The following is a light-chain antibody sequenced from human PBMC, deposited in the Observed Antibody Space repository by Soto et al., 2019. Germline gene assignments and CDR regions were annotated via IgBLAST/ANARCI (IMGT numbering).Light chain of an antibody. J-gene: IGKJ1*01. V-gene: IGKV3-11*01. CDR1: QRISSY. CDR3: QQPSNWPTWN. CDR2: DAS. Sequence: DIVLMQAPVTLSGSPGERATLSCRAIQRISSYFAWYQQKPGQAPRLLIYDASNRATGIPARFSGSGSGTDFTLTLSSLAPEDFAVSYCQQPSNWPTWNFGQGIQV.